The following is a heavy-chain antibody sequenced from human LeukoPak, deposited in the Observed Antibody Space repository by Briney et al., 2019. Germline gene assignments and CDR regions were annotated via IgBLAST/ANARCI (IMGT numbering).Heavy chain of an antibody. V-gene: IGHV1-2*02. CDR1: GYTFTGNY. CDR2: ISPNSGGI. D-gene: IGHD2-15*01. J-gene: IGHJ5*02. Sequence: ASVKVSCKASGYTFTGNYIHWVRQAPGQGLEWMGWISPNSGGINYAQKFQGRVTMTRDTSISTAYMELSRLRSDDTAVYYCARAAYCSGGSCSVWFDPWGRGTLVTVSS. CDR3: ARAAYCSGGSCSVWFDP.